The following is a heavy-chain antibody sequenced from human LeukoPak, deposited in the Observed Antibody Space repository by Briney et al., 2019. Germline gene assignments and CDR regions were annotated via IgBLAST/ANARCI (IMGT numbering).Heavy chain of an antibody. D-gene: IGHD6-6*01. Sequence: ASVKVSCKASGYTFTSYDINWVRQATGQGLEWMGWMKPNSGNTGYAQKFQGRVTITRNTSISTAYMELSSLRSEDTAVYCCARDSRIAARRRWFDPWGQGTLVTVSS. CDR3: ARDSRIAARRRWFDP. V-gene: IGHV1-8*03. J-gene: IGHJ5*02. CDR1: GYTFTSYD. CDR2: MKPNSGNT.